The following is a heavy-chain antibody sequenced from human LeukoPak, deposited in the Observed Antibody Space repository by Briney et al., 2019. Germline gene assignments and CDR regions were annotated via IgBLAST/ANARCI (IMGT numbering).Heavy chain of an antibody. CDR3: ARGVAAAGNDY. CDR1: GGSISSNNW. Sequence: SGTLSLACAVSGGSISSNNWWSWVRQPPGKGLEWIGDIYHSGSTNYSPSLKSRVTISVDKSKNQFSLKLSSVTAADTAVYYCARGVAAAGNDYWGQGTLVTVSS. V-gene: IGHV4-4*02. J-gene: IGHJ4*02. CDR2: IYHSGST. D-gene: IGHD6-13*01.